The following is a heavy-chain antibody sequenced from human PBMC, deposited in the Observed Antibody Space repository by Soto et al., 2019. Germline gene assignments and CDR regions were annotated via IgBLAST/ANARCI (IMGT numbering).Heavy chain of an antibody. J-gene: IGHJ4*02. Sequence: GGSLRLSCAASGFTFSNAWMSWVRQAPGKGLEWVGRIKSKTDGGTTDYAAPVKGRFTISRDDSKNTLYLQMNSLKTEDTAVYYCTTVPSAYRYSGSYCEYDYWGQGTLVTVSS. D-gene: IGHD1-26*01. CDR1: GFTFSNAW. CDR2: IKSKTDGGTT. V-gene: IGHV3-15*01. CDR3: TTVPSAYRYSGSYCEYDY.